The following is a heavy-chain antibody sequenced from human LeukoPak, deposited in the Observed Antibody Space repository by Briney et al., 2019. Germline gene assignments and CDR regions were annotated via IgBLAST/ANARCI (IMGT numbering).Heavy chain of an antibody. CDR2: VDRGGTT. CDR3: ARAPVGGTLDY. J-gene: IGHJ4*02. Sequence: PSETLSPTCAVYGESFSGYYWTWIRQPPGQGLEWIGEVDRGGTTNYNPSLKSRVIISVDTSKNQFSLKLRSLTAADTAVYYCARAPVGGTLDYWGQGILVTVSS. D-gene: IGHD1-26*01. V-gene: IGHV4-34*01. CDR1: GESFSGYY.